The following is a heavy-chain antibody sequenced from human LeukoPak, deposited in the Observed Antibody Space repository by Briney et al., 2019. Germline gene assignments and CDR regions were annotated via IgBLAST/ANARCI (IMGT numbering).Heavy chain of an antibody. CDR1: GFTFSSYW. CDR2: IKQDGSEK. Sequence: TGGSLRLSCAASGFTFSSYWMSWVRQAPGKGLEWVANIKQDGSEKYYVDSVTGRFTISRDNAKNSLYLQMNSLRAEDTAVYYCARDRVAVAGSDAFDIWGQGTMVTVSS. D-gene: IGHD6-19*01. V-gene: IGHV3-7*01. CDR3: ARDRVAVAGSDAFDI. J-gene: IGHJ3*02.